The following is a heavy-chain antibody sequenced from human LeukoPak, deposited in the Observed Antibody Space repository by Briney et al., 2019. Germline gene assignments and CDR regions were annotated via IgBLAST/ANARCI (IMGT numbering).Heavy chain of an antibody. CDR3: ARGRYSSSD. J-gene: IGHJ4*02. V-gene: IGHV3-74*01. Sequence: GGSLRLSCVASGFTFSTYWMHWARHAPGKGLVWVSRISSDGSFTTYADSVKGRFTISRDNAGDTLYLQMNSLRAEDTAVYYCARGRYSSSDWGQGTLVTVSS. D-gene: IGHD6-19*01. CDR1: GFTFSTYW. CDR2: ISSDGSFT.